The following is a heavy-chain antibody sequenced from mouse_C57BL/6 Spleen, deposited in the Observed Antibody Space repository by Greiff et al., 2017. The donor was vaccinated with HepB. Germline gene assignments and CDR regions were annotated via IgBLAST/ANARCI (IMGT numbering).Heavy chain of an antibody. V-gene: IGHV3-1*01. D-gene: IGHD2-1*01. CDR1: GYSITSGYD. CDR3: ARDGNVDWYFDV. Sequence: EVQLVESGPGMVKPSQSLSLTCTVTGYSITSGYDWHWIRHFPGNKLEWMGYISYSGSTNYNPSLKRRISITHDTSKNHFFLKLNSVTTEDTATYYCARDGNVDWYFDVWGTGTTVTVSS. J-gene: IGHJ1*03. CDR2: ISYSGST.